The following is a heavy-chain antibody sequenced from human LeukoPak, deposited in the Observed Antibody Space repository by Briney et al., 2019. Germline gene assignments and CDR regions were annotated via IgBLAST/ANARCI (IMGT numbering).Heavy chain of an antibody. CDR1: GFTFSSYA. D-gene: IGHD3-22*01. J-gene: IGHJ4*02. V-gene: IGHV3-23*01. CDR3: AKDRHYYERSGLGGFIY. Sequence: PGGSLRHSCAASGFTFSSYAISWVRQAPGKGLEWVSDINGSGGSTYYADSVKGRFTISRDNSKNTLYLQMNSLRAEDTAVYYCAKDRHYYERSGLGGFIYWRQGTLVTVSS. CDR2: INGSGGST.